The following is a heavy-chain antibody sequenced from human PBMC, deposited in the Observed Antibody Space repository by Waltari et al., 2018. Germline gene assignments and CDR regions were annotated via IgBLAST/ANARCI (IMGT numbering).Heavy chain of an antibody. V-gene: IGHV1-2*02. J-gene: IGHJ4*02. CDR1: GSTFIANY. CDR2: INPNSGDT. Sequence: QVQLVQSGAEVKKPGASVKVSCKASGSTFIANYMHWVRQAPGQGLEWMGRINPNSGDTDYAQKFQGRVTMTRVTSISTAYMELSRLTSDDTAFYYCARDSQTAKSAPFDSWGQGTLVTVSS. CDR3: ARDSQTAKSAPFDS.